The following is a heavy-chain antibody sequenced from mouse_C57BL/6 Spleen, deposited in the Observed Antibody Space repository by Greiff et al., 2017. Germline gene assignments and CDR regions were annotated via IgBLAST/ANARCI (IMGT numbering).Heavy chain of an antibody. CDR2: ISSGSSTI. J-gene: IGHJ2*01. D-gene: IGHD2-3*01. Sequence: EVKLVESGGGLVKPGGSLKLSCAASGFTFSDYGMHWVRQAPEKGLEWVAYISSGSSTIYYADTVKGRFTISRDNAKNTLFLQMTSLRSEDTAMYHCARPVYDGYYVGYWGQGTTLTVSS. CDR3: ARPVYDGYYVGY. V-gene: IGHV5-17*01. CDR1: GFTFSDYG.